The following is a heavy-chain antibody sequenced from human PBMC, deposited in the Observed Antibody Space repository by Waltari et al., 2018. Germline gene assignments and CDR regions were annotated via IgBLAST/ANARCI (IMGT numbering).Heavy chain of an antibody. D-gene: IGHD4-17*01. CDR2: SNSDGSST. Sequence: EVQLVESGGGLVQPVGSLRLSCAASGATARTYWMNWLRQAPGKGLVWVSRSNSDGSSTRYADSVKGRFTISKDNAKNTVYLQMNSLRAEDTAIYYCARGARRTTVTTGWWYFDLWGRGTLVTVSS. CDR1: GATARTYW. CDR3: ARGARRTTVTTGWWYFDL. V-gene: IGHV3-74*01. J-gene: IGHJ2*01.